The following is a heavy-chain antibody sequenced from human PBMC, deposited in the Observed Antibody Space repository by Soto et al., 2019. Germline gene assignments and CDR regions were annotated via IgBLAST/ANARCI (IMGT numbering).Heavy chain of an antibody. Sequence: QVQLVQSGAEVKKPGSSVKVSCKASGGTFSSYTISWVRQAPGQGLEWMGRIIPILGIANYAQKFQGRVTITADKSTSTAYMELSSLRSEDTAVYYCVRFRSTNLYYYYYMDVWGKGTTVTVSS. CDR3: VRFRSTNLYYYYYMDV. V-gene: IGHV1-69*02. CDR2: IIPILGIA. D-gene: IGHD2-8*01. CDR1: GGTFSSYT. J-gene: IGHJ6*03.